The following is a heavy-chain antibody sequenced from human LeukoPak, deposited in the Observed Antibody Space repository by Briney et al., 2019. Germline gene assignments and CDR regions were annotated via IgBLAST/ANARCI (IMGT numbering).Heavy chain of an antibody. D-gene: IGHD6-13*01. CDR1: GFSFSRCV. J-gene: IGHJ6*03. V-gene: IGHV3-33*08. CDR3: ARDRSPPGIAAAKYYMDV. Sequence: AETLSLSCAASGFSFSRCVNHWVCLAPGNGLERVAVVWYDGSGRSYADSVKGRFTISRDNSKNTLYLQMNSLRAEDTAVYYCARDRSPPGIAAAKYYMDVWGKGTTVTVSS. CDR2: VWYDGSGR.